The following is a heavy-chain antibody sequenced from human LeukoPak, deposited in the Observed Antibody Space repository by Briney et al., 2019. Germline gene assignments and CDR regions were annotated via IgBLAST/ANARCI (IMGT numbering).Heavy chain of an antibody. CDR1: GGSISGYY. Sequence: SETLSLTCTVSGGSISGYYWSWIRQPPGKGLEWVGYIYYSGSTNYNPSLKSRVTISVDASKNQFSLKLSSVTAADTAVYYCARVSGPGYDILTGYSYFDYWGQGTLVTVSS. V-gene: IGHV4-59*01. CDR2: IYYSGST. D-gene: IGHD3-9*01. CDR3: ARVSGPGYDILTGYSYFDY. J-gene: IGHJ4*02.